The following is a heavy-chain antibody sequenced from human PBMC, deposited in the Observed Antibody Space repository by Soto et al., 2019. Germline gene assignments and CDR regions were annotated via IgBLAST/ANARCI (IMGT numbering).Heavy chain of an antibody. Sequence: GGSLRLSCAASGFTFSSYVRSWVRQAPGKGLEWVSAISGSGGNTYYADSVKGRFTISRDNSKNTLFLQMNSLRAEDTALYFCAKEMGDYYDSSGSWFDPWGQGTLVTVSS. D-gene: IGHD3-22*01. J-gene: IGHJ5*02. CDR3: AKEMGDYYDSSGSWFDP. CDR2: ISGSGGNT. CDR1: GFTFSSYV. V-gene: IGHV3-23*01.